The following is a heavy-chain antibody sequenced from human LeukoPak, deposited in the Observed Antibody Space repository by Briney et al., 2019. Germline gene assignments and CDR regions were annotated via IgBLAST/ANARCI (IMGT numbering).Heavy chain of an antibody. D-gene: IGHD6-13*01. CDR2: IYYSGST. V-gene: IGHV4-39*01. J-gene: IGHJ5*02. CDR1: GGSISSSSYY. CDR3: ARHATYSSSWGARYNWFDP. Sequence: PSETLSLTCTVSGGSISSSSYYWGWIRQPPGKGLEWIGSIYYSGSTYYNPSLKSRVTISVDTSKNQFSLKLSSVTAADTAVYYCARHATYSSSWGARYNWFDPWGQGTLVTVSS.